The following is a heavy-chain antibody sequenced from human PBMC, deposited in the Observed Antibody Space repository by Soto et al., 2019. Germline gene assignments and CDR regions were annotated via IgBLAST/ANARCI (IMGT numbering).Heavy chain of an antibody. CDR1: GGSISRGGYY. J-gene: IGHJ6*02. D-gene: IGHD6-13*01. Sequence: SETLSLTCTVSGGSISRGGYYWSWIRQHPGKGLEWIGYIYYSASTYYNPSLKSRVTISVDTSKNQFSLKLSSVTAAATAVYYGTRDATAAGNDYFYGMDVWGHGTTVTVSS. CDR2: IYYSAST. V-gene: IGHV4-31*03. CDR3: TRDATAAGNDYFYGMDV.